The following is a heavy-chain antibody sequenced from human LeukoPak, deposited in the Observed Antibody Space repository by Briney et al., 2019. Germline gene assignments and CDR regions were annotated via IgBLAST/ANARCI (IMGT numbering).Heavy chain of an antibody. J-gene: IGHJ6*02. CDR3: TKGENGMDV. CDR2: ISDSSSYT. Sequence: GGSLRLSCAASGFTFSSYRMNWVRQAPGKGLEWVSSISDSSSYTYHADSVEGRCTISRANAKNSVYLQMNSLRAEDTATYYCTKGENGMDVWGQGTTVTVSS. D-gene: IGHD1-26*01. V-gene: IGHV3-21*01. CDR1: GFTFSSYR.